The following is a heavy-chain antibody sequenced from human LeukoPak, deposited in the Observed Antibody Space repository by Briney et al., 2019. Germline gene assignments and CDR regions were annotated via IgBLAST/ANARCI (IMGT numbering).Heavy chain of an antibody. CDR2: IYYSGST. Sequence: SETLSLTRAVSGGSISSSSYYWGWIRQPPGKGLEWIGSIYYSGSTYYNPSLKSRVTISVDTSKNQFSLKLSSVTAADTAVYYCASGGSSGYYYLFDYWGQGTLATVSS. D-gene: IGHD3-22*01. CDR3: ASGGSSGYYYLFDY. V-gene: IGHV4-39*01. CDR1: GGSISSSSYY. J-gene: IGHJ4*02.